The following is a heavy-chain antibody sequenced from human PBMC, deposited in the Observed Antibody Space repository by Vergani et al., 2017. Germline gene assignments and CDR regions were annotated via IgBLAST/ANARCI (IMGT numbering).Heavy chain of an antibody. D-gene: IGHD1-1*01. V-gene: IGHV1-69*12. J-gene: IGHJ5*02. CDR2: IIPIFGTT. CDR1: GGTFSSYA. Sequence: QVQLVQSGAEVKKPGSSVKVSCKASGGTFSSYAISWVRQAPGQGLEWMGGIIPIFGTTNYAQKFQGRVTITADESTSTAYMELSSLRSEDTAVYYCASEFGAGTTRGDGWFDPWGQGTLVTVSS. CDR3: ASEFGAGTTRGDGWFDP.